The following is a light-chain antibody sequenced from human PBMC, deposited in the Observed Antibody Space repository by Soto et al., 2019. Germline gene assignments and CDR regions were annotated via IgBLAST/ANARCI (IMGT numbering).Light chain of an antibody. CDR2: GAS. V-gene: IGKV3-20*01. CDR1: QILITTS. J-gene: IGKJ4*01. Sequence: EIVLTQSPGTLSLSPGKKPTLSSRPIQILITTSLAWYHQKPGQAPRLLIYGASSRATGIPDRFIGSGSATDFTLTISRLEPEDFAVYHCQQYGNSPPTFGGGTKVEI. CDR3: QQYGNSPPT.